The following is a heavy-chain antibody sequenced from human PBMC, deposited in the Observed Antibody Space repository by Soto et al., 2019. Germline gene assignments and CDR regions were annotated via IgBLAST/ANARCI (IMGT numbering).Heavy chain of an antibody. Sequence: EVQLLESGGGLVQPGGSLRLSRAVSGFTFSSYAMSWVRQAPGKGLEWVSALSGSGHDTYYADSVKGRFTISRDNSKNTLYLQMNSLRAEDTAIYYCAKENGGRGSDYWSQGTLVTVSS. CDR2: LSGSGHDT. D-gene: IGHD3-16*01. J-gene: IGHJ4*02. CDR1: GFTFSSYA. CDR3: AKENGGRGSDY. V-gene: IGHV3-23*01.